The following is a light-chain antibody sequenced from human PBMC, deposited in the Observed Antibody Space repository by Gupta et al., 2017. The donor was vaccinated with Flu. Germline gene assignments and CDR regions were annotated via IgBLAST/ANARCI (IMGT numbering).Light chain of an antibody. CDR3: QQYNNCPPWT. J-gene: IGKJ1*01. CDR2: GAS. Sequence: ETAMTQSTATLSVSPGTSATLSCRASQSVSSNLAWYQQKPGQAPRLLIHGASTRATGIPARFSGIGSGIEFTHSIISLQSEDFAVYYCQQYNNCPPWTFGQGTKVEIK. V-gene: IGKV3-15*01. CDR1: QSVSSN.